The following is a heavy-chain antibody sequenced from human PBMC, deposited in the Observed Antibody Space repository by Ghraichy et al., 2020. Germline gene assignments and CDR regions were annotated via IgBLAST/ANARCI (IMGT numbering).Heavy chain of an antibody. J-gene: IGHJ5*02. D-gene: IGHD1-26*01. V-gene: IGHV3-23*01. CDR1: GFTFSSFA. Sequence: GVLRLSCAASGFTFSSFAMSWVRQAPGKGLEWVSSMSGSGSMTYHAESAKGRFTISRDNSKNTLYLQVNSLRAEDTAVYYCARVAVGATRGWFDPWGQGTLVTVSS. CDR3: ARVAVGATRGWFDP. CDR2: MSGSGSMT.